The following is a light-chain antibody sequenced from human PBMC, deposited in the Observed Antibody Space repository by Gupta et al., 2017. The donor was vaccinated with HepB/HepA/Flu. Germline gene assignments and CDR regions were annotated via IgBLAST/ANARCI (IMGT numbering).Light chain of an antibody. CDR1: KIGSKS. CDR3: QVWDSSSDHVV. Sequence: SYVPTQPPSVSVAPGKTATITCGGNKIGSKSVHWYQQKPGQAPVLVVHDDSDRPSGIPERFSGSNSGNTATLTIRRVEAGDEADYHCQVWDSSSDHVVFGGGTKLTVL. J-gene: IGLJ2*01. V-gene: IGLV3-21*03. CDR2: DDS.